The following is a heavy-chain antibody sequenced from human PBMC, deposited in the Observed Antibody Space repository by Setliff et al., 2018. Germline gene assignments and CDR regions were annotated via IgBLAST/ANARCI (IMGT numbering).Heavy chain of an antibody. V-gene: IGHV1-18*01. J-gene: IGHJ6*02. Sequence: GASVKVSCKASGYTFTSYGFSWVRQAPGQGLEWMGWISVYNGKTKYAQKFQGRVTMTTDTSTSTAYMELRSLRSDDTAVYYCARGGPEAAADVPEGFYGMDVWGQGTTVTVSS. CDR2: ISVYNGKT. CDR3: ARGGPEAAADVPEGFYGMDV. CDR1: GYTFTSYG. D-gene: IGHD6-13*01.